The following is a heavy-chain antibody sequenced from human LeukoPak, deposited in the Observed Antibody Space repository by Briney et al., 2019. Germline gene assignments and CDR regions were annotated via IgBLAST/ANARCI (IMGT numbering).Heavy chain of an antibody. V-gene: IGHV3-9*01. D-gene: IGHD1-1*01. CDR2: ISWNSGSV. CDR1: GFTFDDYA. J-gene: IGHJ6*02. Sequence: PGGSLRLSCAASGFTFDDYAMHWVRQAPGKGLEWVSGISWNSGSVGYADSVKGRFTISRDNAKNSLYLQMNSLRAEDTAVYYCASKLEGDLFNYYYYGMDVWGQGTTVTVSS. CDR3: ASKLEGDLFNYYYYGMDV.